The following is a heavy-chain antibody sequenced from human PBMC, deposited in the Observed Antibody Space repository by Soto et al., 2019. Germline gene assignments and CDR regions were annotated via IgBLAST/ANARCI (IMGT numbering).Heavy chain of an antibody. J-gene: IGHJ4*02. D-gene: IGHD2-2*02. CDR1: GFTFSSYS. CDR2: ISSSSSYI. Sequence: GASLKISCAPSGFTFSSYSMNWVRQAPGKGLEWVSSISSSSSYIYYADSVKGRFTISRDNAKNSLYLQMNSLRAEDTAVYYCTRGYCSSTSCYIWDYWGQGTLVTVSS. V-gene: IGHV3-21*01. CDR3: TRGYCSSTSCYIWDY.